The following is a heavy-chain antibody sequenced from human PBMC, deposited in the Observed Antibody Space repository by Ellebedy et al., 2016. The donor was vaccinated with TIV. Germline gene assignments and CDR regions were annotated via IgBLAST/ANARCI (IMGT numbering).Heavy chain of an antibody. J-gene: IGHJ5*02. Sequence: ASVKVSXXASGYTFTSYYMHWVRQAPGQGLEWMGIINPSGGSTSYAQKFQGRVTMTRDMSTSTVYMELSSLRSEDTAVYYCARDLGFYGSGSPTPGWFNPWGQGTLVTVSS. CDR1: GYTFTSYY. V-gene: IGHV1-46*01. CDR2: INPSGGST. CDR3: ARDLGFYGSGSPTPGWFNP. D-gene: IGHD3-10*01.